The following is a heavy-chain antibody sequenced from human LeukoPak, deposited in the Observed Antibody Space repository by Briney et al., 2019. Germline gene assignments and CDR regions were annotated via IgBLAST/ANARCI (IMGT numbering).Heavy chain of an antibody. J-gene: IGHJ4*02. CDR2: IKQDGSEI. D-gene: IGHD2-15*01. CDR1: GFTFSSHW. CDR3: ARASGYCSGGSCFPPDY. Sequence: PGGSLRLSCAASGFTFSSHWMTWVRQAPGKGLEWVTDIKQDGSEIYYVDSVKGRFTISRDNAKNSLYLQMNSLRAEDTAVYYCARASGYCSGGSCFPPDYWGQGTLVTVSS. V-gene: IGHV3-7*05.